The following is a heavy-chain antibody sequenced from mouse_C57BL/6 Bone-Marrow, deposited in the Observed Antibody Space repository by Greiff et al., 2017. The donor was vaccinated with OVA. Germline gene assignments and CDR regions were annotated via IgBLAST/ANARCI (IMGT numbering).Heavy chain of an antibody. CDR3: ARNYDGYYVGYFDV. V-gene: IGHV8-9*01. CDR1: VFSLSTFGMG. CDR2: IYWDEDK. D-gene: IGHD2-3*01. Sequence: QVTLKVCGPGILQPSQTLSLTCSFSVFSLSTFGMGVSWIRQPSGKGREWLAHIYWDEDKHYKPSLKSRLTISKDTSNNQVFLKITTVDTADTATYYSARNYDGYYVGYFDVWGTGTTVTVSS. J-gene: IGHJ1*03.